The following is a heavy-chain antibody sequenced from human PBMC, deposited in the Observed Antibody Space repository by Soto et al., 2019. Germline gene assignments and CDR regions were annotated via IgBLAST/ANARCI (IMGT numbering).Heavy chain of an antibody. CDR1: GYTFTSYG. J-gene: IGHJ4*02. D-gene: IGHD2-2*01. CDR2: ISAYNGNT. Sequence: QVQLVQSGAEVKKPGASVKVSCKASGYTFTSYGISWVRQAPGQGLEWMGWISAYNGNTNNAQKPQDSVTMTTDTATSRAYRDLGSLRSDDTAVYYCARDGDIVVVPDAILNCDSWGQGTLVTVSS. CDR3: ARDGDIVVVPDAILNCDS. V-gene: IGHV1-18*01.